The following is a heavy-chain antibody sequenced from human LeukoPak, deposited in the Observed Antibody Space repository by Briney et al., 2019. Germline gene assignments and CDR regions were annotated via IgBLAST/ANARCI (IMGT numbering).Heavy chain of an antibody. CDR2: IYTSGST. J-gene: IGHJ5*02. V-gene: IGHV4-4*07. CDR3: ATGRGSYYSGWFDP. CDR1: GGSISSYY. D-gene: IGHD1-26*01. Sequence: SETLSLTCTVSGGSISSYYWSWIRQPAGKGLEWIGRIYTSGSTNYNPSLKSRVTMSVDTSKNQFSLKLSPVTAADTAVYYCATGRGSYYSGWFDPWGQGTLVTVSS.